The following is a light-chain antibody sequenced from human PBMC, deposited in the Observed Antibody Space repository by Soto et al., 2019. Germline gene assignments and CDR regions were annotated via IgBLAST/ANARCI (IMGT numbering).Light chain of an antibody. Sequence: QSVLTQPASVSGSPGQSITISCTGTSSDVGAYNYVSWFQQHPGKAPKLMIYEVSNRPSGVSNRFSGSKSGNTASLTISGLQAEDEADYYCNSYTTTTTLVFGGGPKLTVL. J-gene: IGLJ2*01. CDR2: EVS. V-gene: IGLV2-14*01. CDR1: SSDVGAYNY. CDR3: NSYTTTTTLV.